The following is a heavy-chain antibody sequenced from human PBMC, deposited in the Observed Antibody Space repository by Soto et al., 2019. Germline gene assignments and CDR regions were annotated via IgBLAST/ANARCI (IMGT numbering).Heavy chain of an antibody. Sequence: PVGSLRLSCAASGFTFSSYAMHWVRQAPGKGLEWVAVISYDGSSKYYADSVKGRFTISRDNSKNTLYLQMNNLKTEDTAVYYCARDRQYQPPSYGMDVRGQGTTVTVSS. CDR1: GFTFSSYA. CDR3: ARDRQYQPPSYGMDV. J-gene: IGHJ6*02. CDR2: ISYDGSSK. V-gene: IGHV3-30-3*01. D-gene: IGHD2-2*01.